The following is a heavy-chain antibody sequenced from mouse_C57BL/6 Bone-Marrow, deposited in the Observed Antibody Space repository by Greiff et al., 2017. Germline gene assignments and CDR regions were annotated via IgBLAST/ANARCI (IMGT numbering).Heavy chain of an antibody. D-gene: IGHD2-3*01. Sequence: EVMLVESGGGLVKPGGSLKLSCAASGFTFSSYAMSWVRQTPEKRLEWVATISDGGSYTYYPVNVKGRFTISRDNAKNNLYLQMSHLKSEDTAMYYCARWMDFDYWGQGTTLTVSS. J-gene: IGHJ2*01. CDR1: GFTFSSYA. CDR3: ARWMDFDY. V-gene: IGHV5-4*03. CDR2: ISDGGSYT.